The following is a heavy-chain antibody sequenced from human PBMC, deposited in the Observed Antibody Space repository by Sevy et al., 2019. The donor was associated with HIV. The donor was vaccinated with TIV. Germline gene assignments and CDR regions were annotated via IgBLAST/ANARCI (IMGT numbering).Heavy chain of an antibody. CDR2: ISPYNGYT. J-gene: IGHJ4*02. CDR3: AKGLRGYLFGGEGACDY. D-gene: IGHD3-22*01. CDR1: GYTFSMYG. Sequence: ASVKVSCKASGYTFSMYGITWVRQAPGQGLESMGWISPYNGYTTYAKKFQGRAIMTTNVPATTAYLELRSLRSDDTAVYYCAKGLRGYLFGGEGACDYWGQGTLVTVSS. V-gene: IGHV1-18*01.